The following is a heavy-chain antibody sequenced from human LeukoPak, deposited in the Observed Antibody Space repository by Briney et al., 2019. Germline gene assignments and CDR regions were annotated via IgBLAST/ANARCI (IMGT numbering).Heavy chain of an antibody. CDR2: INSGSSPI. V-gene: IGHV3-48*02. CDR3: ARAAGGPYYFDS. CDR1: GFTFSSYS. J-gene: IGHJ4*02. D-gene: IGHD3-16*01. Sequence: GGPLRLSCAPSGFTFSSYSMNWVRQALEKGLEWVSHINSGSSPIYYAHTVKGRFTISRDNAKNSLYLQMHTLRDEHTAVYYCARAAGGPYYFDSWGEGALVSVSS.